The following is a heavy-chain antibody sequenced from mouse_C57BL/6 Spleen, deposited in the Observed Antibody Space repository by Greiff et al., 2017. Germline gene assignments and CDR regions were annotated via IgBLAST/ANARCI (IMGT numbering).Heavy chain of an antibody. CDR3: ARACNYLYYFDY. J-gene: IGHJ2*01. CDR1: GYTFTSYG. Sequence: VQLQESGAELARPGASVKLSCKASGYTFTSYGISWVKQRTGQGLEWIGEFYPRSGNTYYNEKFKGKATLTADKSSITAYMELLRLTSEYSAVYSCARACNYLYYFDYWGQGTTLTVSS. CDR2: FYPRSGNT. V-gene: IGHV1-81*01. D-gene: IGHD1-1*01.